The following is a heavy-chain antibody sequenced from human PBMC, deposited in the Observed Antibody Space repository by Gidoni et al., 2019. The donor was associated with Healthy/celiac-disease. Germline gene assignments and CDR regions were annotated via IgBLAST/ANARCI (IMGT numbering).Heavy chain of an antibody. D-gene: IGHD3-16*01. J-gene: IGHJ4*02. Sequence: EVQLVESGGGLVQPGGSLRLSCAASGFTFSSYWMHWVRQAPGKGLVWVSRINSDGDSVKGRFTISRDNAKNTLYLQMNSLRAEDTAVYYCARENPTNLGEFIFDYWGQGTLVTVSS. CDR3: ARENPTNLGEFIFDY. CDR2: INSDG. CDR1: GFTFSSYW. V-gene: IGHV3-74*01.